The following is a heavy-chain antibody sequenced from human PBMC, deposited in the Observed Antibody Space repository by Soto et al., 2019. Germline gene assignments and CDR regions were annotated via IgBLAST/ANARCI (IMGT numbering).Heavy chain of an antibody. CDR3: VRGSKDSYPGSRIFDF. D-gene: IGHD3-10*01. V-gene: IGHV3-23*01. CDR1: GFAFNNYG. J-gene: IGHJ4*02. CDR2: ITDTGGDA. Sequence: GGSLRLSCTVSGFAFNNYGINWVRQSPGEGLEWVSTITDTGGDAKYADSVRGRFAISRDNSKNTLYLQMSALRAEDSAIYFCVRGSKDSYPGSRIFDFWGRGTLVTVSS.